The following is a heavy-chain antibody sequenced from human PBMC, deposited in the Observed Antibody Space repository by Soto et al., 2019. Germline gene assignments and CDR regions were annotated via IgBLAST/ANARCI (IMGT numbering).Heavy chain of an antibody. V-gene: IGHV3-7*05. D-gene: IGHD3-16*02. CDR3: MTDRQYRPAY. CDR1: GFTFSNYS. CDR2: CNQDERKK. Sequence: PGGSLRLSCADSGFTFSNYSMVWVRQAPGRGLEWVANCNQDERKKNYADSVKGRFTVSRDNAKNSLFLQMNSLRTEDTALYYCMTDRQYRPAYWGQGTQVTVSS. J-gene: IGHJ4*02.